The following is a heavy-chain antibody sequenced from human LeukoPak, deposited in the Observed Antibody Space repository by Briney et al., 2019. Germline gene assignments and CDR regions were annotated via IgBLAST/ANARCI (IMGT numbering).Heavy chain of an antibody. CDR2: IDWDDDK. D-gene: IGHD4-11*01. J-gene: IGHJ4*02. CDR1: GFSLSTSGMC. Sequence: SGPTLVNPTQTLTLNCTFSGFSLSTSGMCVTWIRQPPGKALEWLARIDWDDDKYYSTSLRTRLTISKDTSKNQVVLTMTNMDPVDTATYYCARMRAYSNVYYFDYWGQGTLVTVSS. V-gene: IGHV2-70*11. CDR3: ARMRAYSNVYYFDY.